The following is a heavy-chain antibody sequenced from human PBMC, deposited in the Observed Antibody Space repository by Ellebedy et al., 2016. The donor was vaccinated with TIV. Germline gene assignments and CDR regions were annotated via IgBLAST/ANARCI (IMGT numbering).Heavy chain of an antibody. CDR2: ISAYNGNT. J-gene: IGHJ6*02. Sequence: ASVKVSXKASGYTFTSYGISWVRQAPGQGLEWMGWISAYNGNTNYAQKLQGRVTMTTDTSTSTAYMELRSLRSEDTAVYYCARDQDWITMIVGHYYYGMDVWGQGTTVTVSS. V-gene: IGHV1-18*01. CDR3: ARDQDWITMIVGHYYYGMDV. CDR1: GYTFTSYG. D-gene: IGHD3-22*01.